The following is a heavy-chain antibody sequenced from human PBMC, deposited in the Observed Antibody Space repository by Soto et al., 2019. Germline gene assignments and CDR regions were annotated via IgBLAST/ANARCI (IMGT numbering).Heavy chain of an antibody. V-gene: IGHV3-21*01. CDR2: ISSSSSYI. CDR1: GFTFSSYS. J-gene: IGHJ6*02. Sequence: PGGSLRLSCAASGFTFSSYSMNWVRQAPGKGLEWVSSISSSSSYIYYADSVKGRFTISRDNAKNTLYLQMNSLRAEDTAVYYCARERRDGYNDYYGMDVWGQGTTVTVSS. CDR3: ARERRDGYNDYYGMDV.